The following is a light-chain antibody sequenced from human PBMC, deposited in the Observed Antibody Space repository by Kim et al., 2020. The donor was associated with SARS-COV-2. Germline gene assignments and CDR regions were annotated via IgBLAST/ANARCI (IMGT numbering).Light chain of an antibody. CDR1: QDIKKY. CDR3: QQSDRLPLT. CDR2: DAS. Sequence: GDRVTITCQASQDIKKYLNWFQQKPGKAPKLLIYDASNLESGVPSRFSGSGSGTHFTLTISSLQPVDVATYYCQQSDRLPLTFGPGTKVDIK. V-gene: IGKV1-33*01. J-gene: IGKJ3*01.